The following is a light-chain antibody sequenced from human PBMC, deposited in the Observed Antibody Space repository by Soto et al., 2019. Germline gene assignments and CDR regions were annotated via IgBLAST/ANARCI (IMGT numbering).Light chain of an antibody. J-gene: IGLJ1*01. CDR1: NSDVGSYNL. V-gene: IGLV2-23*01. CDR2: KGS. Sequence: QSALTQPASVSGSPGHSITISCIGTNSDVGSYNLVSWYQQHPGKAPKLVIYKGSERPSGVSNRFSGSKSGNTASLTIFGLQAEDDADYYCCSYAGSITFYVFGTGTKVTVL. CDR3: CSYAGSITFYV.